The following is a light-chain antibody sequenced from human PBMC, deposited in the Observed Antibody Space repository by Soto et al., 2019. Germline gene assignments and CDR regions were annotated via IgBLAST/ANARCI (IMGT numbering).Light chain of an antibody. J-gene: IGLJ2*01. CDR1: SSNIGADYD. CDR2: DNN. V-gene: IGLV1-40*01. Sequence: QAVVTQPPSVSGAPGQRVTISCTGSSSNIGADYDVHWYQQLPGTAPKLLIYDNNNRPSGVPDRFSGSKSGTSASLAITGLQAEDEADYYCQSYDSSLSGSRIFGGGTKLTVL. CDR3: QSYDSSLSGSRI.